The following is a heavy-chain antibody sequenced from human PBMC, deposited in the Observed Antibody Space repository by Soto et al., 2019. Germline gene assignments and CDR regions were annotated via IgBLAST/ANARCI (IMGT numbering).Heavy chain of an antibody. CDR1: GFIFSSYA. CDR3: AKSLLRFNLGWYYMDH. D-gene: IGHD5-12*01. V-gene: IGHV3-30*18. J-gene: IGHJ4*02. CDR2: ISHDAYNK. Sequence: GGSLRLSCTNSGFIFSSYAMHWVRQAPGKGLEWVAVISHDAYNKYHTDSVRGRFTISRDDSKNTLYLQMNSLRPEDTAVYYCAKSLLRFNLGWYYMDHWGQGIPVTVSS.